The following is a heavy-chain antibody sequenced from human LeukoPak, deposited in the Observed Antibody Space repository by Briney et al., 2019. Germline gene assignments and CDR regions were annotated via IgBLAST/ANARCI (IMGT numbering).Heavy chain of an antibody. Sequence: SETLSLTCTVSGGSIKGYHWSWIRQPPGKGLEWIGYIYSNEATEYKPSLKSRVTISADTSKNQFSLKLTSVSAADTAIYYCARRNDFHIWGQGTMVAVSS. CDR2: IYSNEAT. CDR3: ARRNDFHI. J-gene: IGHJ3*02. V-gene: IGHV4-4*08. CDR1: GGSIKGYH.